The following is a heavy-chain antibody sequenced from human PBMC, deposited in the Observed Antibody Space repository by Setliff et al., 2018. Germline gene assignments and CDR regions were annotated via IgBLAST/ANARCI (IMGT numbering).Heavy chain of an antibody. CDR1: DGSIRSGDY. D-gene: IGHD3-10*01. Sequence: SETLSLTCTVSDGSIRSGDYWGWIRQHPGKGLEWIGYIHHTGTTFYNPSLRSRVTISVDTSKNQFSLKLTSLTATDTAVYYCARSLGSGSYWNSRPFYSDYWGQGTLVTVSS. V-gene: IGHV4-31*03. J-gene: IGHJ4*02. CDR3: ARSLGSGSYWNSRPFYSDY. CDR2: IHHTGTT.